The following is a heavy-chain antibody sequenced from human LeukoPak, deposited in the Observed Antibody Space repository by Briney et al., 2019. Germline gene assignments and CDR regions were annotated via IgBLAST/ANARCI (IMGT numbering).Heavy chain of an antibody. D-gene: IGHD3-16*01. CDR3: ARGTITFGGVMVGTYYLDY. CDR1: GGSISSHY. Sequence: PSETLSLTCTVSGGSISSHYWSWIRQPPGKGLEWIGYIYYSGSTNYNPSLKSRVTISVDTSKNQFSLKLSSVTAADTAVYYCARGTITFGGVMVGTYYLDYWGQGTLVTVSS. CDR2: IYYSGST. V-gene: IGHV4-59*11. J-gene: IGHJ4*02.